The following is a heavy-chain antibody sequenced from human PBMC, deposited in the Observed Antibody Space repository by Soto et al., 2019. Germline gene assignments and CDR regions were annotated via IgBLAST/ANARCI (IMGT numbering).Heavy chain of an antibody. Sequence: GGSLRLSCAASGFTFSSYGMHWVRQAPGKGLEWVAVIWYDGSNKYYADSVKGRFTISRDNSKNTLYLQMNSLRAEDTAVYYCARDLDNWNYSKANGMDVWGQGTTVTVSS. V-gene: IGHV3-33*01. D-gene: IGHD1-7*01. CDR3: ARDLDNWNYSKANGMDV. J-gene: IGHJ6*02. CDR1: GFTFSSYG. CDR2: IWYDGSNK.